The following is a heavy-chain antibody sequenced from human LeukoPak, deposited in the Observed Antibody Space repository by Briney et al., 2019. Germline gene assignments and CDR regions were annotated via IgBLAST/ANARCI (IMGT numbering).Heavy chain of an antibody. CDR2: ISYDGSNK. V-gene: IGHV3-30*18. D-gene: IGHD4-17*01. Sequence: GRSLRLSCAASGFTFSSYGMHWVRQAPGKGLEWVAVISYDGSNKYYADSVKGRFTISRDNSKSTLYLQMNSLRAEDTAVYYCAKVSSYGDYSLGYWGQGTLVTVSS. CDR3: AKVSSYGDYSLGY. CDR1: GFTFSSYG. J-gene: IGHJ4*02.